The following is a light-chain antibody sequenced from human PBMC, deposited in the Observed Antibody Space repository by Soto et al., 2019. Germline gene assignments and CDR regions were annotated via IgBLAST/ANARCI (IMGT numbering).Light chain of an antibody. J-gene: IGKJ1*01. V-gene: IGKV3-11*01. CDR2: DAS. Sequence: EIVLTQSPATLSLSPGERATLSCRASQSVSSYLAWYQQKPGQAPRLLIYDASNRATGIPARFSGSGSGTDFHLAISSLEPEDFGVYYCQQRSNWPRTCGRGTKVEIK. CDR3: QQRSNWPRT. CDR1: QSVSSY.